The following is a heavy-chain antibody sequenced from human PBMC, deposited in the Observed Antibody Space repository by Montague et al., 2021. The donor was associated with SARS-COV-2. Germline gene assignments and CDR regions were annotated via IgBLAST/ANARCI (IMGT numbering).Heavy chain of an antibody. J-gene: IGHJ4*03. CDR3: ANRQFVGMYYDALDF. CDR1: GFTFSSYA. CDR2: IDYNT. Sequence: SLRLSCAASGFTFSSYALNWVRQAPGKGLEWVSVIDYNTYYADSVKGLFTLSSDDSKNTLYLQMNSLKVDDTAKYYCANRQFVGMYYDALDFWGQGTVVIVSS. V-gene: IGHV3-23*01. D-gene: IGHD1-26*01.